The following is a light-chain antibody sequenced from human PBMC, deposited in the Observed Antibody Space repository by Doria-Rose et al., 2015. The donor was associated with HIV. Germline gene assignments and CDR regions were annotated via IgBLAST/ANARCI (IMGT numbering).Light chain of an antibody. V-gene: IGKV3-20*01. CDR3: HQYASSRT. CDR1: QSVSANY. J-gene: IGKJ1*01. Sequence: EIVLTQSPGTLSLSPGERATLSCRASQSVSANYLAWYQQRPDQSPRLLIYGASSRATDIPDRFSGSGSGTDFTLTIGRLEPEDFAVYYCHQYASSRTSGQGTKVEIK. CDR2: GAS.